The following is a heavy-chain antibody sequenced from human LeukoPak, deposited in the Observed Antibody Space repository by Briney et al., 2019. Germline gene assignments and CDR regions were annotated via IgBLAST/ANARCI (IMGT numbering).Heavy chain of an antibody. CDR2: IYHSGST. J-gene: IGHJ4*02. V-gene: IGHV4-4*02. Sequence: SETLSLTCAVSGASISRNNWWSWVRQPPGKGLEWIGEIYHSGSTNYTPSLKSRVTISIDKSKNQFSLKLSSVTAADTAVYYCALISRGIAVPGTELWGQGTLVTVSS. CDR3: ALISRGIAVPGTEL. D-gene: IGHD6-19*01. CDR1: GASISRNNW.